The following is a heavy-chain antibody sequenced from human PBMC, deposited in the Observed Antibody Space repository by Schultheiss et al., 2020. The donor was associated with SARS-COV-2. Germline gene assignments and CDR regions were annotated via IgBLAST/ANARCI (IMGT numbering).Heavy chain of an antibody. CDR2: IKQDGSEK. CDR1: GSTFSSYG. CDR3: ARAKGYGDYAFYYYYGMDV. V-gene: IGHV3-7*01. D-gene: IGHD4-17*01. J-gene: IGHJ6*02. Sequence: GGSLRLSCAASGSTFSSYGMHWVRQAPGKGLEWVANIKQDGSEKYYVDSVKGRFTISRDNAKNSLYLQMNSLRAEDTAVYYCARAKGYGDYAFYYYYGMDVWGQGTTVTVSS.